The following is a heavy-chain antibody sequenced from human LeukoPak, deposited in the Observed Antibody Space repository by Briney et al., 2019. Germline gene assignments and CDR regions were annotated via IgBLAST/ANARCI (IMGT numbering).Heavy chain of an antibody. D-gene: IGHD1-26*01. Sequence: GGSLRLSCAASGFSFGTFAMSWVRQAPGKGLEWVAVIWYDGSNKYYADSVKGRFTISRDNSKNTLYLQMNSLRAEDTAVYYCARGYSGSYSGFDYWGQGTLVTVSS. J-gene: IGHJ4*02. CDR1: GFSFGTFA. CDR2: IWYDGSNK. V-gene: IGHV3-33*08. CDR3: ARGYSGSYSGFDY.